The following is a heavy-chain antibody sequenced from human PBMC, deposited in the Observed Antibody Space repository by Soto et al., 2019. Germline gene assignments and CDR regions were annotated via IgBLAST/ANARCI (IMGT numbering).Heavy chain of an antibody. Sequence: EVRLVESGGGLVQPGGSLRLSCAASGFTFSSDWMTWVRQAPGKGLEWVANIRKDGSKTSYLDSVRGRFTISRDNAQSLLYLQMDSMRAEDAALYYCTRDVSPGTSSWYFDAFDMWGQWTMVTVSS. CDR2: IRKDGSKT. D-gene: IGHD6-13*01. V-gene: IGHV3-7*05. CDR1: GFTFSSDW. J-gene: IGHJ3*02. CDR3: TRDVSPGTSSWYFDAFDM.